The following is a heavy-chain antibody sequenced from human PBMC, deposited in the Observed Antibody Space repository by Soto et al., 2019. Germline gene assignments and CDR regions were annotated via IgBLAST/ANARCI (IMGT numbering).Heavy chain of an antibody. CDR3: ARQSQPTDYTAMGDAFDI. Sequence: VESLKSSCKGSGYSFTSYWIGWVRQMPGKGLEWMGIIYPGDSDTRYSPSFQGQVTISADKSISTAYLQWSSLKASDTAMYYCARQSQPTDYTAMGDAFDIWGQGTMVTVSS. D-gene: IGHD5-18*01. CDR1: GYSFTSYW. J-gene: IGHJ3*02. CDR2: IYPGDSDT. V-gene: IGHV5-51*01.